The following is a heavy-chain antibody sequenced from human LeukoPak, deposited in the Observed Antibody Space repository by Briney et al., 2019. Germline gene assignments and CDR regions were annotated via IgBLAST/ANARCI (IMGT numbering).Heavy chain of an antibody. CDR2: LDESGRP. Sequence: SETLSLTCSVSGGSIRSGRHHWAWVRQPPGKGLEFIGSLDESGRPYYNAPLKSRDTISEDSSGKQFSLNLSSVTAADTAVYFCARDLGGYPFFMDVWGRGTTVIVSS. J-gene: IGHJ6*03. CDR1: GGSIRSGRHH. V-gene: IGHV4-39*07. CDR3: ARDLGGYPFFMDV. D-gene: IGHD2-15*01.